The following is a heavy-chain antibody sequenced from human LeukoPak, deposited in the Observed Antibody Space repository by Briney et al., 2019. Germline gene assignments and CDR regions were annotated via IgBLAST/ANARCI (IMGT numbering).Heavy chain of an antibody. Sequence: SETLSLTCTVSGNSVSSRTSYWSWIRQPPGRGLEWIGYIFYRGSTNYNTSLKSRVTISVDAPRNQFSLKLSSVTAADTAVYYCATSPEPDWFDPWGQGTLVSVSS. D-gene: IGHD1-14*01. CDR1: GNSVSSRTSY. CDR2: IFYRGST. J-gene: IGHJ5*02. V-gene: IGHV4-61*01. CDR3: ATSPEPDWFDP.